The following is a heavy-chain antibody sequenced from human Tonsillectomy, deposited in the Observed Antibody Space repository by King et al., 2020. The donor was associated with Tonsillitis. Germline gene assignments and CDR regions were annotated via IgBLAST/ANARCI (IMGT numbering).Heavy chain of an antibody. J-gene: IGHJ6*03. CDR2: IYTSVSA. D-gene: IGHD3-22*01. CDR3: ARLQYYGSSGYPSGYMDV. Sequence: QLQESGPGLVKPSETLSLTCTVSGVSLSNFYWSWIRQPAGKGLEWVVRIYTSVSANYNPSLKSLVTMSVDTSTNQFSLRLNSVTAADTAVYYCARLQYYGSSGYPSGYMDVWGKGTTVTVPS. CDR1: GVSLSNFY. V-gene: IGHV4-4*07.